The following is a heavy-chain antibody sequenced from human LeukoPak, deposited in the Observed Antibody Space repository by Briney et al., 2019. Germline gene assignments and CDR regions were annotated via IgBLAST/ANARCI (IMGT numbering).Heavy chain of an antibody. J-gene: IGHJ4*02. CDR3: GRERNWGGSESDY. V-gene: IGHV3-7*01. CDR2: IRQDESEK. D-gene: IGHD3-16*01. Sequence: GGSLRLSCTASGFTFADYWMTWVRQAPGKGLEWVANIRQDESEKYYVDSVKGRFTISRDNTANALYLHMNSLRADDTAVHYCGRERNWGGSESDYWGQGTLVTVSS. CDR1: GFTFADYW.